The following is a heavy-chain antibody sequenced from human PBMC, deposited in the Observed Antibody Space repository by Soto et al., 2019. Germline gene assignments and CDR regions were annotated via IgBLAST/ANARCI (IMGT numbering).Heavy chain of an antibody. CDR3: ARASYDLLTGITSLSYFDY. J-gene: IGHJ4*02. D-gene: IGHD3-9*01. Sequence: SVKVSCKASGGTFSSYTISWVRQAPGQGLEWMGRIIPILGIANYAQKFQGRVTITADKSTSTAYMELSSLISEDTAVYFCARASYDLLTGITSLSYFDYWGQRTLVPVSS. CDR1: GGTFSSYT. V-gene: IGHV1-69*02. CDR2: IIPILGIA.